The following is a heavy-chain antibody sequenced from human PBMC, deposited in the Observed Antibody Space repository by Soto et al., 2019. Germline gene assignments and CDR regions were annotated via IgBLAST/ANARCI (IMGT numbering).Heavy chain of an antibody. D-gene: IGHD2-8*01. CDR3: ATSGMVYAFY. J-gene: IGHJ4*02. Sequence: QVQLVESGGGVVQPGRSLRLSCAASGFTFSSYAMHWVRQAPGKGLEWVAVISYDGSNKYYADSVKGRFTISRDNSKNTLYLQMNSLRAEDTAVYYCATSGMVYAFYWGQGTLVTVSS. CDR2: ISYDGSNK. V-gene: IGHV3-30-3*01. CDR1: GFTFSSYA.